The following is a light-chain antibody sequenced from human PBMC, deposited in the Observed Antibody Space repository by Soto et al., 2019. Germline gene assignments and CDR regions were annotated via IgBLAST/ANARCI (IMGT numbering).Light chain of an antibody. CDR2: GAS. Sequence: EIVMTQSPATLSVSPGERATLSCRASQSVSSNLAWYQHTPGQAPRLLIYGASTSATGIPARFSGSGSGTEFTLTISSLQSEDFAVYFCQQYNFRWTFGQGTKVEMK. V-gene: IGKV3-15*01. J-gene: IGKJ1*01. CDR1: QSVSSN. CDR3: QQYNFRWT.